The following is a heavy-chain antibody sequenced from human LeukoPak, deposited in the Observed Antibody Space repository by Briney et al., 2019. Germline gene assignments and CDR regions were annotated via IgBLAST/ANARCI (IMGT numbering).Heavy chain of an antibody. CDR1: GYTFTGYY. J-gene: IGHJ3*02. V-gene: IGHV1-46*01. CDR2: INPSGGST. D-gene: IGHD2-21*01. CDR3: ARADARIGAFDI. Sequence: ASVKVSCKASGYTFTGYYMHWVRQAPGQGLEWMGIINPSGGSTSYAQKFQGRVTMTRDTSTSTVYMELSSLRSEDTAVYYCARADARIGAFDIWGQGTMVTVSS.